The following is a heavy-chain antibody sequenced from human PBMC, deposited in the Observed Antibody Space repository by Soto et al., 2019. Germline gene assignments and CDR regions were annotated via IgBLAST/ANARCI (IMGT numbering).Heavy chain of an antibody. CDR1: GGSVNSSSYF. CDR3: ARHYSSVSRNWFGA. V-gene: IGHV4-39*01. J-gene: IGHJ5*02. D-gene: IGHD6-19*01. CDR2: IYYSGST. Sequence: NPSETLSLTCSVSGGSVNSSSYFWGWVRQPPGKGLEWIGSIYYSGSTYYNPSLRSRVTISVDTSKNQFSLKLSSVTAADTAVFYCARHYSSVSRNWFGAWGQGTLVTVSS.